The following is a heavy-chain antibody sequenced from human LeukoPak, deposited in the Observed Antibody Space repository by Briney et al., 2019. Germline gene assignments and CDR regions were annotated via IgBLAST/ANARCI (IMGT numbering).Heavy chain of an antibody. CDR3: AKERPEVWFGEINWFDP. Sequence: GGSLRLSCAASGFTFSSYAMSWVRQAPGKELEWVSAISGSGGSTYYADSVKGRFTISRDNSKNTLYLQMNSLRAEDTAVYYCAKERPEVWFGEINWFDPWGQGTLVTVSS. D-gene: IGHD3-10*01. CDR1: GFTFSSYA. J-gene: IGHJ5*02. V-gene: IGHV3-23*01. CDR2: ISGSGGST.